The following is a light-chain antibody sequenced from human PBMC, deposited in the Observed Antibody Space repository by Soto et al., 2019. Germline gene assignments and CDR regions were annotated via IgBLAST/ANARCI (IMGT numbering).Light chain of an antibody. CDR3: QQFSSYPLT. CDR2: DAS. CDR1: QTVRNNY. Sequence: EVVLTQSPGTLSLSPGERATLSCRASQTVRNNYLAWYQQKHGQAPRLLIYDASSRATGIPDSFSGGVSGTDFTLTISRLEPEDFAVYYCQQFSSYPLTFGGGTKV. J-gene: IGKJ4*01. V-gene: IGKV3-20*01.